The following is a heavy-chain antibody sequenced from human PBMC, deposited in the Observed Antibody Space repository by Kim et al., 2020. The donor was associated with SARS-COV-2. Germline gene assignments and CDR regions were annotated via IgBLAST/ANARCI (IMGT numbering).Heavy chain of an antibody. CDR1: GGSISSSSYY. Sequence: SETLSLTCTVSGGSISSSSYYWGWIRQPPGKGLEWIGCIYYSGSTYYNPSLKSRVTISVDTSKNQFSLKLSSVTAADTAVYYCAGQGYSCSSEPWGQGTLVTVSS. D-gene: IGHD6-13*01. CDR2: IYYSGST. CDR3: AGQGYSCSSEP. J-gene: IGHJ5*02. V-gene: IGHV4-39*01.